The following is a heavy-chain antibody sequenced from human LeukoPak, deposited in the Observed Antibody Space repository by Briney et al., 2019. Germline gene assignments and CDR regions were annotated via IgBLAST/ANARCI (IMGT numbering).Heavy chain of an antibody. J-gene: IGHJ6*03. CDR3: AKDGVAAAGPYYYYYMDV. CDR2: ISWDGGST. Sequence: GGSLRLSCAASGFTFDDYAMHWVRQAPGKGLEWVSLISWDGGSTYYADSVKGRFTISRDNSKNSLYLQMNSLRAEDTALYYCAKDGVAAAGPYYYYYMDVWGKGTTVTVSS. D-gene: IGHD6-13*01. CDR1: GFTFDDYA. V-gene: IGHV3-43D*03.